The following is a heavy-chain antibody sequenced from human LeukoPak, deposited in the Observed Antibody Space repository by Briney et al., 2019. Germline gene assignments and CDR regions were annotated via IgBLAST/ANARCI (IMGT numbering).Heavy chain of an antibody. D-gene: IGHD1-26*01. CDR3: ARDFGPVGANIY. CDR1: GGSISSGGYY. V-gene: IGHV4-30-2*01. Sequence: SETLSLTCTVSGGSISSGGYYWSWIRQPPGKGLEWIGYIYHSGSTYYNPSLKSRVTISVDRSKNQFSLKLSSVTAADTAVYYCARDFGPVGANIYWGQGTLVTVSS. J-gene: IGHJ4*02. CDR2: IYHSGST.